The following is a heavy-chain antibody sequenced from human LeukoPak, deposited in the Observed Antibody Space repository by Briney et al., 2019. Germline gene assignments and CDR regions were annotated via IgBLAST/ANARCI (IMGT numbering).Heavy chain of an antibody. Sequence: PSETLSLTCTVSGGSISSSGYYWSWLRQHPGKGLEWIGYIYYTGSTYYNPSLQSRFTISVDTSKNQFSLKLSSVTAADTAVFYCARGGYYDNSAFETWGQGTLVTVSS. V-gene: IGHV4-31*03. CDR1: GGSISSSGYY. D-gene: IGHD3-22*01. J-gene: IGHJ4*02. CDR3: ARGGYYDNSAFET. CDR2: IYYTGST.